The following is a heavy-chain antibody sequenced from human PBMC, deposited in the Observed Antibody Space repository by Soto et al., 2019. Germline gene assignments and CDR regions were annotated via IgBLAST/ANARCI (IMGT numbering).Heavy chain of an antibody. D-gene: IGHD2-2*01. CDR1: GGSFSCYY. Sequence: ETLSLTCAVYGGSFSCYYWSWVRQAPGKGLEWVSAISGSGGSTYYADSVKGRFTISRDNSKNTLYLQMNSLRAEDTAVYYCAERPTQLDYWGQGTLVTVSS. CDR3: AERPTQLDY. V-gene: IGHV3-23*01. CDR2: ISGSGGST. J-gene: IGHJ4*02.